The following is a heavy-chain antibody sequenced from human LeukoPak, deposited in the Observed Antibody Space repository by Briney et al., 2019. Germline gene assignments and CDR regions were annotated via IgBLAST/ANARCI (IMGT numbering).Heavy chain of an antibody. D-gene: IGHD4-17*01. CDR2: ISGSGGST. Sequence: GGSLRLSCAASGFTFSSYAMSCVRQAPGKGREWVSAISGSGGSTYYADSVKGRFTISRDNSRNTLYLQINSLRAEDTAVYDCANGFGDYVANWGQGTLVTVSS. CDR1: GFTFSSYA. J-gene: IGHJ4*02. V-gene: IGHV3-23*01. CDR3: ANGFGDYVAN.